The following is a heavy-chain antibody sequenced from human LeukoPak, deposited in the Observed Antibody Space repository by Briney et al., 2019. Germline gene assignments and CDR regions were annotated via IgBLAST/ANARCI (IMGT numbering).Heavy chain of an antibody. CDR3: ARAPHFFDTSGSRYYFDY. CDR1: GGSISSYY. CDR2: IYYSGNT. J-gene: IGHJ4*02. V-gene: IGHV4-39*07. D-gene: IGHD3-22*01. Sequence: ASETLSLTCTVSGGSISSYYWGWIRQPPGKGLEWIGSIYYSGNTYYSPSLMSRVTISVDTSKNQFSLNLSSVTAADTAVYYCARAPHFFDTSGSRYYFDYWGQGALVTVSS.